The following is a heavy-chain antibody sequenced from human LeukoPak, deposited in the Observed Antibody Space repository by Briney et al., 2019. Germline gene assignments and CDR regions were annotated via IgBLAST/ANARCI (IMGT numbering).Heavy chain of an antibody. CDR3: ARELGLECTIFGMSCFDY. CDR2: INTNTGNP. Sequence: GASVKVSCKASGYTFTSYAMNWVRQAPGQGLEWMGWINTNTGNPTYAQGFTGRFVFSLDTSVSTVYLQISSLKAEDTAVYYCARELGLECTIFGMSCFDYWGQGTLVTVSS. D-gene: IGHD3-3*01. V-gene: IGHV7-4-1*02. CDR1: GYTFTSYA. J-gene: IGHJ4*02.